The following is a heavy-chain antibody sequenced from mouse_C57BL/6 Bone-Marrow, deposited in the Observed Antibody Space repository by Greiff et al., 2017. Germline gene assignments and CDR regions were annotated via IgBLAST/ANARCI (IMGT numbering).Heavy chain of an antibody. D-gene: IGHD2-12*01. J-gene: IGHJ2*01. CDR3: ARGRRGDY. CDR1: GYTFTSYW. Sequence: QVQLQQPGAELVMPGASVKLSCKASGYTFTSYWMHWVKQRPGQGLEWIGEIDPSDSYTNYTQKFKGKSTLTVDKSSSTAYMQLSSLTAEDSAVXYSARGRRGDYWGQGTTLTVSS. V-gene: IGHV1-69*01. CDR2: IDPSDSYT.